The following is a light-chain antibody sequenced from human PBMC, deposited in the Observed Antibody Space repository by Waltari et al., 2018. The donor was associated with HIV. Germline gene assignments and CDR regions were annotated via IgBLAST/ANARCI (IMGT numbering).Light chain of an antibody. Sequence: EIVLTQSPGTLSLSPGERATLSCRASQSVSTPLAWYQQKPGQAPRLLIYGASSRATGIPDRFSGSGSGTDFTLTISRLEPEDFAVYYCQQYSNSGPITFGQGTRLEIK. CDR1: QSVSTP. CDR3: QQYSNSGPIT. J-gene: IGKJ5*01. CDR2: GAS. V-gene: IGKV3-20*01.